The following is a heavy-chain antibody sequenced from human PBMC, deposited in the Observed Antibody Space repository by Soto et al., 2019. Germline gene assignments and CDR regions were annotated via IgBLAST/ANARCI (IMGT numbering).Heavy chain of an antibody. CDR2: INPYSGGA. CDR1: GYTFTGYF. J-gene: IGHJ5*02. Sequence: ASVKVSCKASGYTFTGYFMHWVRQAPGQGLEWMGWINPYSGGADYAQSFQGRVTMTRDTSISTVYMELSRLRFDDTAVYYCARVIRGAYYNSPLDTWGQGTVVSVSS. CDR3: ARVIRGAYYNSPLDT. D-gene: IGHD3-10*01. V-gene: IGHV1-2*02.